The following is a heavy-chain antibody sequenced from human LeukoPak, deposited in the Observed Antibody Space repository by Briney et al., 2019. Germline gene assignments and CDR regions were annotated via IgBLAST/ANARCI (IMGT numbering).Heavy chain of an antibody. CDR1: GGSISSNNHY. J-gene: IGHJ4*02. CDR2: VYYSGST. CDR3: ARQRDGYSTGVLDS. D-gene: IGHD5-24*01. Sequence: SETLSLTCTVSGGSISSNNHYWGWIRQPPGKGLEWIGSVYYSGSTYYNPSLKSRVTISVDTSENHFSLKLRFVTAADTAVYFCARQRDGYSTGVLDSWGQGTLVTVSS. V-gene: IGHV4-39*01.